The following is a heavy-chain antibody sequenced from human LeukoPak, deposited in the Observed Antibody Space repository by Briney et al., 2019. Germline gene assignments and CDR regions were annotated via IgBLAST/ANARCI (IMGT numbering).Heavy chain of an antibody. CDR2: ISAYNGNT. CDR3: ARDRYYFDSSDYYFFDY. D-gene: IGHD3-22*01. V-gene: IGHV1-18*01. J-gene: IGHJ4*02. Sequence: ASVKVSCKASGYTFTSYGISWVRQAPGQGLEWIGWISAYNGNTNYAQKLQGRVTMTTDTSTNTAYMELRSLRSDDTAVYYCARDRYYFDSSDYYFFDYWGQGTLVTVSS. CDR1: GYTFTSYG.